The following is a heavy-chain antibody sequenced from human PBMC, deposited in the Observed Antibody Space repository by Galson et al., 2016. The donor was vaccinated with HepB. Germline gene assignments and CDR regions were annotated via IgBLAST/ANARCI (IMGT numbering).Heavy chain of an antibody. CDR2: ISRGSGYI. CDR3: CVDTAMDYVFDY. Sequence: SLRLSCAASGFAFSTYNMNWVRQASGKGLEWVSSISRGSGYICYADSVKGRFTISRDNAKNSLYLQMNSLRAEDTAVYYCCVDTAMDYVFDYWGQGTLVTVSS. D-gene: IGHD5-18*01. J-gene: IGHJ4*02. V-gene: IGHV3-21*01. CDR1: GFAFSTYN.